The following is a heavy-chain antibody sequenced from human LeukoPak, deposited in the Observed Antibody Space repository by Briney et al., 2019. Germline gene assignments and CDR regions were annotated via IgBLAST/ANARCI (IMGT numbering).Heavy chain of an antibody. CDR3: AREVEMATQFDY. D-gene: IGHD5-24*01. CDR2: ISTTGST. J-gene: IGHJ4*02. CDR1: GGSIGTHY. V-gene: IGHV4-4*07. Sequence: SETLSLTCTVSGGSIGTHYWSWIRQPAGKGLEWIGRISTTGSTNQNPSLQSRVTMSVDASKNHFSLKVSSVAAADTAVYYCAREVEMATQFDYWGQGTLVTVSS.